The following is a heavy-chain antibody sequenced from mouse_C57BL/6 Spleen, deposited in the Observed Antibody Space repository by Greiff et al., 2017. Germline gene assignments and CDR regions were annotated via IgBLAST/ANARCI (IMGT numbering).Heavy chain of an antibody. CDR2: IDPENGDT. CDR3: TTGYPFDY. CDR1: GFNIKDDY. V-gene: IGHV14-4*01. J-gene: IGHJ2*01. D-gene: IGHD2-2*01. Sequence: EVQLQESGAELVRPGASVKLSCTASGFNIKDDYMHWVKQRPEQGLEWIGWIDPENGDTEYASKFQGKATITADTSSNTAYLQLSSLTSEDTAVYYCTTGYPFDYWGHGTTLTVSS.